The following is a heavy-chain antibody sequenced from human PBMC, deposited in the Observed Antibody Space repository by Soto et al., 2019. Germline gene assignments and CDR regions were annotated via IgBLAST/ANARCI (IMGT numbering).Heavy chain of an antibody. Sequence: ASVKVSCKASGYTFTSYYMHWVRQAPGQGLEWMGIINPSGGSTSYAQKFQGRVTMTRDTSTSTVYMELSSLRSEDTAVYYCASGTLYYDFWSGYPDYYYGMDVWGQGTTVTSP. J-gene: IGHJ6*02. CDR2: INPSGGST. V-gene: IGHV1-46*01. CDR1: GYTFTSYY. D-gene: IGHD3-3*01. CDR3: ASGTLYYDFWSGYPDYYYGMDV.